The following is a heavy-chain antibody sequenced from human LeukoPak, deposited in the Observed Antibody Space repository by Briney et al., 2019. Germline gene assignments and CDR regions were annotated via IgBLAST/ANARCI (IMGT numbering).Heavy chain of an antibody. J-gene: IGHJ4*02. Sequence: SETLSLTCTVSGGSISSYYWSWIRQPPGKGLEWIGYIYYSGSTNYNPSLKSRVTISVDTSKNQFSLKLSSVTAADTAVYYCAREVATTSRSFDYWGQGTLVTVSS. CDR3: AREVATTSRSFDY. CDR2: IYYSGST. CDR1: GGSISSYY. V-gene: IGHV4-59*01. D-gene: IGHD5-24*01.